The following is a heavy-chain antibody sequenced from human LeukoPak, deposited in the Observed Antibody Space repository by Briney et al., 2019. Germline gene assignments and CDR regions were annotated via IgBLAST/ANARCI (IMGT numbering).Heavy chain of an antibody. D-gene: IGHD6-19*01. Sequence: PGGSLRLSCAASGFSCSNYGMHWVRQAPGKGLEWVAMISYDGKSQHYGDSVKGRFTISRDNSKNTVYLQMNSLRPEDSAMYYCAKDLYGGGWYNYFDPWGQGIRVTVSS. CDR2: ISYDGKSQ. CDR3: AKDLYGGGWYNYFDP. CDR1: GFSCSNYG. V-gene: IGHV3-30*18. J-gene: IGHJ5*02.